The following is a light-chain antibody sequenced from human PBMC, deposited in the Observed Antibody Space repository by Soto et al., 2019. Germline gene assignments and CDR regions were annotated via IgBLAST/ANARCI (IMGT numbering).Light chain of an antibody. CDR1: QSVSSN. CDR3: QQYNSWPLT. Sequence: EIVMTQSPATLSVSPGERATLSCRASQSVSSNLAWYQQKPGQAPRLLIYGASIRATGIPSRFSGSGSGTDFTLTISSLQSEDFAAYYCQQYNSWPLTFGPGTKVEIK. J-gene: IGKJ1*01. V-gene: IGKV3-15*01. CDR2: GAS.